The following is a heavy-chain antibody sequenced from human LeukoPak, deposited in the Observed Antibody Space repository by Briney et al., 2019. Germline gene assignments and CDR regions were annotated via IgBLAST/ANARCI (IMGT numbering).Heavy chain of an antibody. CDR3: ARVHTPEWELLGTAFDI. J-gene: IGHJ3*02. D-gene: IGHD1-26*01. CDR2: VIPFFGTA. CDR1: GGTFTSYA. Sequence: GASVKVSCKASGGTFTSYAISWVRLAPGQGLEWMGGVIPFFGTANYAQKFQGRVTIISDESTSTAYMQMSSLRSAATAVYYCARVHTPEWELLGTAFDIWGQGTMVTVSS. V-gene: IGHV1-69*01.